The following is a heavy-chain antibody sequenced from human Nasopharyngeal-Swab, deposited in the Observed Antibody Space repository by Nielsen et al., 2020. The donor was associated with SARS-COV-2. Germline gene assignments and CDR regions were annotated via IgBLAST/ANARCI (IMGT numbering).Heavy chain of an antibody. J-gene: IGHJ4*02. CDR1: GFTFRNYW. CDR3: SRFSVTTAGDY. D-gene: IGHD4-17*01. Sequence: GESLKISCVASGFTFRNYWMHWVRQAQGKGLEWVSRVTSDGSGADYADSLRGRFTISRDNARDTLYLQMNSLRAEDTAVYYCSRFSVTTAGDYWGQGTLVTVSS. CDR2: VTSDGSGA. V-gene: IGHV3-74*01.